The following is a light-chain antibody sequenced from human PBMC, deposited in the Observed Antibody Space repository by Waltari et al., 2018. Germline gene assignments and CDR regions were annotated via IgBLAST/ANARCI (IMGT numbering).Light chain of an antibody. CDR2: AAS. J-gene: IGKJ5*01. Sequence: IQLTQSPSSLSASVGDRVTITCRASQGIRSNLAWYQQKPGKAPKLLISAASTLQSGVPVRFSGSGSGTDFTLTISSLQPEDFATYYCQQLNSYPITFGQGTRLEIK. CDR1: QGIRSN. CDR3: QQLNSYPIT. V-gene: IGKV1-9*01.